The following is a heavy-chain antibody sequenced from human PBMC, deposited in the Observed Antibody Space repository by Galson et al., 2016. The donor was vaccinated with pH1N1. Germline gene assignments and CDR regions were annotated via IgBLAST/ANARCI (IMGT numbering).Heavy chain of an antibody. CDR2: IYPSDSDT. J-gene: IGHJ6*02. CDR3: ARGSGSPDSYYYYGMDV. CDR1: GYSFTNYW. D-gene: IGHD3-10*01. V-gene: IGHV5-51*01. Sequence: QSGAEVKKPGKSLKISCKGSGYSFTNYWIGWVRQMPGKGLEWMGTIYPSDSDTRYSPSFQGQVTISADKSIRTAYLQWSSLKASDTAIYYCARGSGSPDSYYYYGMDVWGQGTTVTVSS.